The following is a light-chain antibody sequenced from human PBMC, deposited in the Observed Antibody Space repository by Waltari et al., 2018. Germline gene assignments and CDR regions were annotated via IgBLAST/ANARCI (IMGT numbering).Light chain of an antibody. CDR1: QSISNL. CDR3: QQYNGR. Sequence: DIQMTQSPSTLSASVGDRVTITCRASQSISNLLAWYQQKPGKAPKYLISKASNLESGVPSRFSGSGCGTEFTLTISSLQPDDFASYYCQQYNGRFGQGTKVEMK. J-gene: IGKJ1*01. CDR2: KAS. V-gene: IGKV1-5*03.